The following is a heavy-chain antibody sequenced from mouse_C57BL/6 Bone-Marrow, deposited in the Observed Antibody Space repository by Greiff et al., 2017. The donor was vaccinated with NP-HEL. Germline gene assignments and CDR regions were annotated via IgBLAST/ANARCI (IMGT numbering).Heavy chain of an antibody. J-gene: IGHJ1*03. CDR1: GFTFSDYG. Sequence: DVMLVESGGGLVKPGGSLKLSCAASGFTFSDYGMHWVRQAPEKGLEWVAYISSGSSTIYYADTVKGRFTISRDNAKNTLFLQMTSLRSEDTAMYYCARGTTVVFYWYFDVWGTGTTVTVSS. V-gene: IGHV5-17*01. CDR3: ARGTTVVFYWYFDV. CDR2: ISSGSSTI. D-gene: IGHD1-1*01.